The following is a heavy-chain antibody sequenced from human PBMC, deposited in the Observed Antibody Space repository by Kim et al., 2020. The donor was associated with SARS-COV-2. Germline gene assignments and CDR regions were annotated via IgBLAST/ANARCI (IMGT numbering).Heavy chain of an antibody. Sequence: GRFTISRDSSKNTLYLQMDSLRPEDTAVYFCAKDKSFFMSTFGGESGGMDVWGQGTTVTVSS. CDR3: AKDKSFFMSTFGGESGGMDV. J-gene: IGHJ6*02. D-gene: IGHD3-16*01. V-gene: IGHV3-30*02.